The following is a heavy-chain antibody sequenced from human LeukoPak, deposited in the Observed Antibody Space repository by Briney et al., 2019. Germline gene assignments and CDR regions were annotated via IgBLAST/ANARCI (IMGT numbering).Heavy chain of an antibody. Sequence: SETLSLTCTASGGSISSYYWSRIRQPPGKGLEWIGYIYYSGSTNYNPSLKSRVTISVDTSKNQFSLKLSSVTAADTAVYYCARANPSHWFDPWGQGTLVTVSS. CDR1: GGSISSYY. CDR3: ARANPSHWFDP. CDR2: IYYSGST. J-gene: IGHJ5*02. D-gene: IGHD1-14*01. V-gene: IGHV4-59*01.